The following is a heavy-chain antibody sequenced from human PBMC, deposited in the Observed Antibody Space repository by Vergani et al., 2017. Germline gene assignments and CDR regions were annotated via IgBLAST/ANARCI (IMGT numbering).Heavy chain of an antibody. Sequence: QVQLVQSGAEVKKPGASVKVSCKASGYTFTGYYMHWVRQAPGQGLEWMGWINPNSGGTNYAQKFQGRVTMTRDTSISTAYRELSRLRSDDTAVYYCAREIAAAGTGPYYYYYGMDVWGQGTTVTVSS. D-gene: IGHD6-13*01. CDR2: INPNSGGT. V-gene: IGHV1-2*02. J-gene: IGHJ6*02. CDR1: GYTFTGYY. CDR3: AREIAAAGTGPYYYYYGMDV.